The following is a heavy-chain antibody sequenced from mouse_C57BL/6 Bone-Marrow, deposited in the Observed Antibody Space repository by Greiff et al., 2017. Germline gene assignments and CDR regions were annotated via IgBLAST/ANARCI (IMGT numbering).Heavy chain of an antibody. J-gene: IGHJ2*01. Sequence: VQLQQSGAELVRPGASVTLSCKASGYTFTDYEMHWVKQTPVHGLEWIGALDPETGGTAYNQKFKGKAILTADKSSSTAYMELRSLTSEDSAVYYCTREDYDDYWGQGTTLTVSS. V-gene: IGHV1-15*01. D-gene: IGHD2-4*01. CDR2: LDPETGGT. CDR1: GYTFTDYE. CDR3: TREDYDDY.